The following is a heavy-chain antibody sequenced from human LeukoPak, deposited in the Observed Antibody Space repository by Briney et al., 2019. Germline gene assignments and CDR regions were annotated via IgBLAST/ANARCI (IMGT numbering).Heavy chain of an antibody. J-gene: IGHJ5*02. CDR3: AGEARGYCSGGSCYSWFDP. CDR2: INTNTGNP. D-gene: IGHD2-15*01. V-gene: IGHV7-4-1*02. CDR1: GYTFTSYA. Sequence: GASVKVSCKASGYTFTSYAMNWVRQAPGQGLEWMGWINTNTGNPTYAQGFTGRFVFSLDTSVSTAYLQISSLKAENTAVYYCAGEARGYCSGGSCYSWFDPWGQGTLVTVSS.